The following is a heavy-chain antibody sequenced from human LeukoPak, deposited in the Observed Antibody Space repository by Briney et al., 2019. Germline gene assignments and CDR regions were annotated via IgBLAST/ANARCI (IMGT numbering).Heavy chain of an antibody. CDR2: TYYRSKWYN. CDR1: GDSVSSNSVT. D-gene: IGHD5-18*01. CDR3: ARDRRVYSYGTYYYYYGMDV. V-gene: IGHV6-1*01. Sequence: SQTLSLTCAISGDSVSSNSVTWNWIRQSPSRGLEWLGRTYYRSKWYNDYAVSVKSRITINPDTSKNQFSLQLNSVTPEDTAVYYCARDRRVYSYGTYYYYYGMDVWGQGTTVTVSS. J-gene: IGHJ6*02.